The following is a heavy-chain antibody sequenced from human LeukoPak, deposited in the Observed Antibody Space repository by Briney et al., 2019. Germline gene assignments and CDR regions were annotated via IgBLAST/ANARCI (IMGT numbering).Heavy chain of an antibody. CDR1: GFTFSSYW. Sequence: GGSLRLSCAASGFTFSSYWMSWVRQAPGKGLEWVANIKQDGSEKYYVDSVKGRFTIPRDNAKNSLYLQMNSLRAEDTAVYYCASQYCSGGSCYSGDAFDIWGQGTMVTVSS. J-gene: IGHJ3*02. CDR2: IKQDGSEK. V-gene: IGHV3-7*01. CDR3: ASQYCSGGSCYSGDAFDI. D-gene: IGHD2-15*01.